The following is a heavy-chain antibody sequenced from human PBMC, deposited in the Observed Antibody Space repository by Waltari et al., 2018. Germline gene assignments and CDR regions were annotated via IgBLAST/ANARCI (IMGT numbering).Heavy chain of an antibody. CDR1: GFTVSSNY. CDR2: IYSGGST. V-gene: IGHV3-53*01. CDR3: ARAAGSYYYGMDV. J-gene: IGHJ6*02. Sequence: EVQLVESGGGLIQPGGSLRLSCAASGFTVSSNYMSWVRQAPGKGLEWVSVIYSGGSTSFADSVKGRFTISRDNSKNTLYLQMNSLRAEDTAVYYCARAAGSYYYGMDVWGQGTTVTVSS. D-gene: IGHD6-13*01.